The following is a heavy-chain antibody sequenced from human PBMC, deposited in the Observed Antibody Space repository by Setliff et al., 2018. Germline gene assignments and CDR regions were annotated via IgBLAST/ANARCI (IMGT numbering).Heavy chain of an antibody. Sequence: SETLSLTCTVSGGSISSGGHYWSWIRQHPGKGLEWIGYIYYSGSTYYNPSLKSRVTISVDTSKNQFSLKLSSVTAADTAVYYCARVALVVVIRNAFDIWGQGTMVTVSS. CDR3: ARVALVVVIRNAFDI. CDR2: IYYSGST. CDR1: GGSISSGGHY. J-gene: IGHJ3*02. D-gene: IGHD2-21*01. V-gene: IGHV4-31*03.